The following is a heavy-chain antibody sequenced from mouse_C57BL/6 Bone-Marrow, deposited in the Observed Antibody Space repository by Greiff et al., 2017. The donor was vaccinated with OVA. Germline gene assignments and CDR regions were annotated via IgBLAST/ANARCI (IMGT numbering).Heavy chain of an antibody. D-gene: IGHD1-1*01. J-gene: IGHJ2*01. CDR1: GYTFTDYY. Sequence: VQLQQPGAELVRPGASVKLSCKASGYTFTDYYINWVKQRPGQGLEWIARIYPGSGNTYYNEKFKGKATLTADKSSSTAYMQLSSLTSEDSAVYVCARQRGSSNGYGGQGTTLTVSS. V-gene: IGHV1-76*01. CDR3: ARQRGSSNGY. CDR2: IYPGSGNT.